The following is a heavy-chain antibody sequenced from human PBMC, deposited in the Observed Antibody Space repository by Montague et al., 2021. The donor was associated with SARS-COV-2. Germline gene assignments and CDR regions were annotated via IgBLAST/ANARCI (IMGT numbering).Heavy chain of an antibody. CDR3: ARIRCITIFGVVITPYYYGMDV. V-gene: IGHV4-34*01. CDR1: GGSFSGYY. CDR2: INHSGST. J-gene: IGHJ6*02. D-gene: IGHD3-3*01. Sequence: SETLSLTCAVHGGSFSGYYWSWIRQPPGKGLEWIGEINHSGSTNYNPSLKSRVSISVDTSKNQFSLKLSSVTAADTAVYYCARIRCITIFGVVITPYYYGMDVWGQGTTVTVSS.